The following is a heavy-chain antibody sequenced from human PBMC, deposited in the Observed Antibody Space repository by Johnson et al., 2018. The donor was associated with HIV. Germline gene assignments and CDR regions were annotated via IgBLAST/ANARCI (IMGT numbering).Heavy chain of an antibody. V-gene: IGHV3-13*01. CDR1: GFTFSSFD. J-gene: IGHJ3*02. CDR3: AKDSQCELPDAFDI. Sequence: VQLVESGGGLVQPGGSLRLSCVASGFTFSSFDMHWVRQATGKGLEWVSGIGTGGDTYYPGHGQGRFTISRENAKNSLYLQMSSLRGEDTAVYCCAKDSQCELPDAFDIWGQGTMVTVSS. CDR2: IGTGGDT. D-gene: IGHD1-26*01.